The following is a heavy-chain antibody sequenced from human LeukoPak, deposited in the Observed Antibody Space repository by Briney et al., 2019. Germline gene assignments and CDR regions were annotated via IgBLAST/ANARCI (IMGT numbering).Heavy chain of an antibody. CDR3: AKAIVSYYGSGRNGAFDI. V-gene: IGHV3-23*01. CDR1: GFTFSSCA. Sequence: GGSLRLSCAASGFTFSSCAMSWVRQAPGKGLEWVSAISGSGGSAYYADSGKGRFTISRDNSMNTLSLQMNILRAEDTAVYYCAKAIVSYYGSGRNGAFDIWGQGTMVTVSS. CDR2: ISGSGGSA. J-gene: IGHJ3*02. D-gene: IGHD3-10*01.